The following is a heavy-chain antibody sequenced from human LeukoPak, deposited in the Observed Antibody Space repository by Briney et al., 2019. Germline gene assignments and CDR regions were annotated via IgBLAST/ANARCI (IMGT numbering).Heavy chain of an antibody. CDR2: ISAYNGNT. CDR1: GYTFTSYG. Sequence: GASVKVSCKASGYTFTSYGISWVRQAPGQGLEWMGWISAYNGNTNYAQKLQGRVTMTTDTSTSTAYMELRSLRSDDTAVYYCASCRMVRGVCRWFDPWGQGTLVTVSS. CDR3: ASCRMVRGVCRWFDP. J-gene: IGHJ5*02. D-gene: IGHD3-10*01. V-gene: IGHV1-18*01.